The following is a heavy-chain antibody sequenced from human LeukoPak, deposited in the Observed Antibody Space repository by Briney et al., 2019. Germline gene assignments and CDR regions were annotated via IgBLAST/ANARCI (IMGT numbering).Heavy chain of an antibody. V-gene: IGHV4-39*01. CDR2: FGHGRNA. J-gene: IGHJ5*02. CDR1: GGSINTNDYY. Sequence: RTSQTLSLPCTLSGGSINTNDYYWGWIRQPPGKGVEWIGSFGHGRNAFYNPSLQSRVTISVDASTNQFSLRLTSVTAADTAMYYCGGHAPYRNFDLWGQGTLVTVSS. D-gene: IGHD3-16*02. CDR3: GGHAPYRNFDL.